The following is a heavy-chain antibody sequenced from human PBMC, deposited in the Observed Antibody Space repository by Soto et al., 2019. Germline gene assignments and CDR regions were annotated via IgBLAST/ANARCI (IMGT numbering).Heavy chain of an antibody. CDR1: GYTFTGYY. CDR2: INPNGGGT. J-gene: IGHJ6*02. CDR3: ARAHHSSSWYENYYYYGMDV. Sequence: GASVKVSCKASGYTFTGYYMHWVRKAPGQGLEWMGIINPNGGGTSYAQKFQGRVTMNRDTSTSTVYMELSSLRSGDTAVYYCARAHHSSSWYENYYYYGMDVWGQGTTVTV. D-gene: IGHD6-13*01. V-gene: IGHV1-46*01.